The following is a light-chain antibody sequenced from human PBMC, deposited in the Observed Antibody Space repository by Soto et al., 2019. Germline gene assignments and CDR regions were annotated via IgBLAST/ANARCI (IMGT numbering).Light chain of an antibody. Sequence: DIQMTQSPSSLSASVGDRVTITCRASRSISNYVHWYQQKPGKAPKLLIYSATSLESGVPSRFRCLGSGTDFTLAIISLQPEDFATYYCQQSYSPFRTFGQGTKVEIK. V-gene: IGKV1-39*01. CDR3: QQSYSPFRT. CDR1: RSISNY. J-gene: IGKJ1*01. CDR2: SAT.